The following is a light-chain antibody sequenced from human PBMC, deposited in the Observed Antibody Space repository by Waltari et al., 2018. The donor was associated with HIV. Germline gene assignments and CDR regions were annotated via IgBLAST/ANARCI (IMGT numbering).Light chain of an antibody. CDR2: GAS. Sequence: ELGLTQSPRTLSLSPGERATLPFRASQSISSNYLAWYQHKPGQAPRLLVYGASRGASDIPDRFSGSGSGTDFILTIRRLEPEDSAVYYCQEYGRSLTWTFGQGTKVEIK. J-gene: IGKJ1*01. CDR1: QSISSNY. CDR3: QEYGRSLTWT. V-gene: IGKV3-20*01.